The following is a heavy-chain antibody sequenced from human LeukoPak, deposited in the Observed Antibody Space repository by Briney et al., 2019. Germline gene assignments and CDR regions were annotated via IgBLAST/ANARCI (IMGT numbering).Heavy chain of an antibody. Sequence: ASVKVSCKVSGYTLTQLSMHWLRQAPGKGLEWMGGFDPEDGETIYEQKFQGRVTMTEDTSTDTEYMDLTSLRSEDTAVYYCATNSGHSSGYYYYWGEGTLVTVSS. J-gene: IGHJ4*02. CDR1: GYTLTQLS. V-gene: IGHV1-24*01. D-gene: IGHD3-22*01. CDR3: ATNSGHSSGYYYY. CDR2: FDPEDGET.